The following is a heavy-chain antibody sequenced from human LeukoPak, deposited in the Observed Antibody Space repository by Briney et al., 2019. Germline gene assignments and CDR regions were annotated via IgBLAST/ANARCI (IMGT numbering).Heavy chain of an antibody. Sequence: PGGSLRLSCAASGFTFSSYWMSWVRQAPGKGLEWVANIKQDGSEKYYVDSVKGRFTISRDNAKNSLYLQMNSLRAEDTAVYYCARDSDIAAAGSFDSWGQGTLVTVSS. D-gene: IGHD6-13*01. J-gene: IGHJ4*02. CDR3: ARDSDIAAAGSFDS. V-gene: IGHV3-7*01. CDR1: GFTFSSYW. CDR2: IKQDGSEK.